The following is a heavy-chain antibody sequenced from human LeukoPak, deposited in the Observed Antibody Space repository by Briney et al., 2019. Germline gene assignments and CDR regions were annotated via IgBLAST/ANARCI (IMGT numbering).Heavy chain of an antibody. D-gene: IGHD3-22*01. Sequence: SGTLSLTCTVSGDFITGSTYYWGWIRQPPGKGLEWIGSMYYSGSTYSNPSLRSRVTMSADTSKNQFSLNLKSVTAADTAVYYCARQYYGSTGYYYFDYWGQGTLVTVSS. CDR3: ARQYYGSTGYYYFDY. CDR1: GDFITGSTYY. CDR2: MYYSGST. V-gene: IGHV4-39*01. J-gene: IGHJ4*02.